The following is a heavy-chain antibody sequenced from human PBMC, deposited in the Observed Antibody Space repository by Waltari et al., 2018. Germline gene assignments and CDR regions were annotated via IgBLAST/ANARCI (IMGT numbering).Heavy chain of an antibody. CDR1: GCTFRRHW. Sequence: EVRLVESGGGLVQPGGSLRLSCSASGCTFRRHWLHWVRQVPGKGRVWVSRVKDDGRSISYADSVKGRFSISRDNAKNMLYLQMNSLRAEDTAVYYCARDLYHAMDVWGQGTTVIVSS. V-gene: IGHV3-74*01. CDR3: ARDLYHAMDV. CDR2: VKDDGRSI. J-gene: IGHJ6*02.